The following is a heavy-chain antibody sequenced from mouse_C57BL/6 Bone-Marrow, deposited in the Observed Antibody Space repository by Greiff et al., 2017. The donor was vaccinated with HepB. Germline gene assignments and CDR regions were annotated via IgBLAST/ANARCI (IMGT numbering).Heavy chain of an antibody. J-gene: IGHJ3*01. CDR3: ARTNYYDYGRFAY. CDR2: NLPGSGST. CDR1: GYTFTGYW. V-gene: IGHV1-9*01. Sequence: VHLVESGAELMKPGASVKLSCKATGYTFTGYWIEWVKQRPGHGLEWIGENLPGSGSTNYNEKFKGKATFTADTSSNPAYMQLSSLTTEDSAIYYCARTNYYDYGRFAYWGQGTLVTVSA. D-gene: IGHD2-4*01.